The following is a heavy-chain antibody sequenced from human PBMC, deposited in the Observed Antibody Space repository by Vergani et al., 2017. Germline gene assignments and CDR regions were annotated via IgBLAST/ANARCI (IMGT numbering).Heavy chain of an antibody. Sequence: EVQMVESGGGLVQPGGSLRLSCAASGFTVSYNYMSWVRQAPGKGLEWVSAISGSGGSTYYADSVKGRFTISRDNSKNTLYLQMNSLRAEDTAVYYCAKDLRVITFGMTDYWGQGTLVTGSS. V-gene: IGHV3-23*04. CDR1: GFTVSYNY. J-gene: IGHJ4*02. CDR3: AKDLRVITFGMTDY. CDR2: ISGSGGST. D-gene: IGHD3-16*01.